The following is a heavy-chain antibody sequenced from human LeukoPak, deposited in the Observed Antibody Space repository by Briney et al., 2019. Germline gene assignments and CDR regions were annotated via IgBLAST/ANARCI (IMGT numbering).Heavy chain of an antibody. J-gene: IGHJ4*02. CDR2: ISGSSSYI. Sequence: GGSLRLSCAAFGFTFSSHTMHWVRQAPGKGLEWVSSISGSSSYIYYADLVKGRFTISRDNTRRSLYLQMNSLRPEDTAVYYCARGDLRYFDRAAFDYWGQGTLVTVSS. D-gene: IGHD3-9*01. CDR1: GFTFSSHT. CDR3: ARGDLRYFDRAAFDY. V-gene: IGHV3-21*01.